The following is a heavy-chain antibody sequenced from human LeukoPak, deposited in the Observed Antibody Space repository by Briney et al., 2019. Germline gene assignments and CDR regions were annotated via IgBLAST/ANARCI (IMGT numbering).Heavy chain of an antibody. Sequence: SETLSLTCSVSGHSITTDYTYWGWIRQTPGRGLEWIASISVSGGPYYSPSLQSRVTISLDPSKNHFSLRLTSVTAADTAVYYCARGDKPWDFEPRGGKFADWGRGTLVTVSS. CDR1: GHSITTDYTY. D-gene: IGHD1-26*01. V-gene: IGHV4-38-2*02. CDR3: ARGDKPWDFEPRGGKFAD. CDR2: ISVSGGP. J-gene: IGHJ4*02.